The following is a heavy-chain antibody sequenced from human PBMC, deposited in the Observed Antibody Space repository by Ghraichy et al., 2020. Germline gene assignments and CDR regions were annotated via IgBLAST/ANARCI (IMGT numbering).Heavy chain of an antibody. V-gene: IGHV3-30*02. CDR1: GFTFSSYG. CDR3: AKDLDDYGDYRAFDY. J-gene: IGHJ4*02. Sequence: GESLNISCAASGFTFSSYGMHWVRQAPGKGLEWVAFIRYDGSNKYYADSVKGRFTISRDNSKNTLYLQMNSPRAEDTAVYYCAKDLDDYGDYRAFDYWGQGTLVTVSS. CDR2: IRYDGSNK. D-gene: IGHD4-17*01.